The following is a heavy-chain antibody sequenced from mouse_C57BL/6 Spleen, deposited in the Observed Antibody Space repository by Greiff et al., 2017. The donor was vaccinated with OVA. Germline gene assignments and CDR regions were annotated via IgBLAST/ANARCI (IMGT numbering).Heavy chain of an antibody. CDR2: IWSGGST. CDR1: GFSLTSYG. Sequence: QVQLKESGPGLVQPSQSLSITCTVSGFSLTSYGVHWVRQPPGKGLEWLGVIWSGGSTDYNAAFISRLSISKDNSKSQVFFKMNSLQADDTAIYYCAKEDYDYDRAMDYWGQGTSVTVSS. V-gene: IGHV2-4*01. J-gene: IGHJ4*01. D-gene: IGHD2-4*01. CDR3: AKEDYDYDRAMDY.